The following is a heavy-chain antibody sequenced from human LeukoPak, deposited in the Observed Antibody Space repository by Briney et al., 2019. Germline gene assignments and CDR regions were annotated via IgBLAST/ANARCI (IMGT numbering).Heavy chain of an antibody. CDR2: IFGNGGSA. V-gene: IGHV3-23*01. J-gene: IGHJ4*02. CDR3: GKTTVGYSSGRYPGWPVDY. Sequence: GGSLRLSCAASGFTFNNYAMYWVRQAPGKGLEWVSGIFGNGGSAHYADSVKGRFTISRDNSKNTVYLQLDSLRVEDTAVYYCGKTTVGYSSGRYPGWPVDYWGQGTLVTVSS. CDR1: GFTFNNYA. D-gene: IGHD2-15*01.